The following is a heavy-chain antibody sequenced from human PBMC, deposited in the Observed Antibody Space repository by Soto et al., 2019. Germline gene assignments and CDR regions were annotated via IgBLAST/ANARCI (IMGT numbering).Heavy chain of an antibody. V-gene: IGHV3-23*01. CDR2: IGGGGETT. D-gene: IGHD3-10*01. J-gene: IGHJ5*02. CDR1: GFSFSTTD. Sequence: FQVMQSGGGFVQPGGSLRLACAASGFSFSTTDMSWVRQAPGKGLEWVSTIGGGGETTYYADSVKGRFTISRDNSKNTVDPQMDGRGVDDTALYYCAKDSGWFNTWGQGDLVTVSS. CDR3: AKDSGWFNT.